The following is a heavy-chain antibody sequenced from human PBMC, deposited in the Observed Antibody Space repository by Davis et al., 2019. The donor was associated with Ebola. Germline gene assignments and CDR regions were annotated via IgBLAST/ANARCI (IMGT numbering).Heavy chain of an antibody. CDR1: GYTFTSYA. D-gene: IGHD1-1*01. J-gene: IGHJ4*02. CDR2: INPHNGNT. Sequence: AASVKVSCKASGYTFTSYAMNWVRQAPGQGLEWMGWINPHNGNTNYAQNVQGRVTMTTDTSTTTAYMEVGSLRSDDTALYFCARAQFPTTSDHWGQGTLVIVSS. CDR3: ARAQFPTTSDH. V-gene: IGHV1-18*01.